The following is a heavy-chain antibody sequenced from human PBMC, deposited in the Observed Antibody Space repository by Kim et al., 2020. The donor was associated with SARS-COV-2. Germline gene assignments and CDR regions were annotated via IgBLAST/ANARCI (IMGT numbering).Heavy chain of an antibody. D-gene: IGHD2-15*01. J-gene: IGHJ4*02. CDR2: IWYDGSNA. V-gene: IGHV3-33*08. Sequence: GGSLRLSCAASGFTFSGYGMHWVRQAPGKGLEWVAIIWYDGSNAFYADSVKGRFTVSRDNSKNTLYLQMTSLRADDTAVYHCARGPSVANIRHLDYWGQGTLVTVSS. CDR1: GFTFSGYG. CDR3: ARGPSVANIRHLDY.